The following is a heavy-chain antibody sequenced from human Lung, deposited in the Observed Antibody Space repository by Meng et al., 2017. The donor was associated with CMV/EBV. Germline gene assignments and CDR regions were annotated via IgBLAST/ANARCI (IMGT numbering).Heavy chain of an antibody. J-gene: IGHJ5*02. CDR2: IIPILAIT. CDR1: YA. CDR3: GRYTDIVSVIAATRDYWFDP. V-gene: IGHV1-69*04. Sequence: YALTWVRQSPGRGLERMRTIIPILAITQYAQKFQGSVTITADKTSSTVYMEMSSLRSDDTAVYYCGRYTDIVSVIAATRDYWFDPWGQGTLVTVSS. D-gene: IGHD2-15*01.